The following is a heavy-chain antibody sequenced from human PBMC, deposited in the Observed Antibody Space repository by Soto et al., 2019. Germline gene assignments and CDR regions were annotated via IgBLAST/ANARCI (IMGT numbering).Heavy chain of an antibody. D-gene: IGHD3-22*01. V-gene: IGHV1-2*04. CDR3: AGAADYYDSRGYYY. J-gene: IGHJ4*02. CDR1: GYAFTRYY. Sequence: GASVKVSCKASGYAFTRYYMQWVRQAPGQGLGWVGWTKPNRGGTNNAQEFQGWVTLTRGTAISTAYMGVSRLRSGDTAVYYCAGAADYYDSRGYYYWGRGTLVTVPS. CDR2: TKPNRGGT.